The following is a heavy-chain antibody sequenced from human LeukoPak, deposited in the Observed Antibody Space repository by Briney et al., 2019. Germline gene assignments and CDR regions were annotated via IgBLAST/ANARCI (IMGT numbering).Heavy chain of an antibody. V-gene: IGHV3-21*01. CDR1: GFTFSTNS. CDR2: ISGSSSYI. J-gene: IGHJ4*02. Sequence: GGSLRLSCGASGFTFSTNSMNWVRQAPGKGLEWVSSISGSSSYIYYADSVKGRFTISRDNANNSLYLQMNSLRADDTAVYYCSGASGYGVPDYWGQGTLVSVSS. D-gene: IGHD5-12*01. CDR3: SGASGYGVPDY.